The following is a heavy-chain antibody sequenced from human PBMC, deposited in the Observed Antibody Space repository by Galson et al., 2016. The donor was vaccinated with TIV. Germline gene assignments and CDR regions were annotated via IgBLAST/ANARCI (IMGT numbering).Heavy chain of an antibody. CDR2: IYYSGRT. CDR3: ARKAGYYYYAMDV. CDR1: GAPIRDGDSF. J-gene: IGHJ6*02. Sequence: TLSLTCTVSGAPIRDGDSFWSWIRQSPRKGLEWIGYIYYSGRTFYNPSLKSRITISVDTSKNQFSVKLTSVTAEDPAVYYCARKAGYYYYAMDVWGQGTTVTVSS. V-gene: IGHV4-30-4*01.